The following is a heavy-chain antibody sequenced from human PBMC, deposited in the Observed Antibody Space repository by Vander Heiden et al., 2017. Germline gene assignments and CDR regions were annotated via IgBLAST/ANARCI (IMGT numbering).Heavy chain of an antibody. CDR3: AREGAN. Sequence: QVQLQQWGAGLLKPSETLCLTSAVYGGSFSGYYWSCIRQPPGKGLEWIGEIKHSGSTNYSPSLKSRVTISVDTSKNQFSLKLSYVTAADTAVYYCAREGANWGQGTLVTVSS. CDR1: GGSFSGYY. J-gene: IGHJ4*02. V-gene: IGHV4-34*01. D-gene: IGHD1-26*01. CDR2: IKHSGST.